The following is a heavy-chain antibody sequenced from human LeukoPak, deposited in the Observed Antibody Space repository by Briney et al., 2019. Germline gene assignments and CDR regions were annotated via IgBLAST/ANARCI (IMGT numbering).Heavy chain of an antibody. V-gene: IGHV3-30*04. CDR2: ISYDGSNE. CDR3: ARVPVLMVPVDY. CDR1: GFTFSSYV. D-gene: IGHD2-8*01. Sequence: GGSLRLSCAASGFTFSSYVMHWVRQAPGKGLEWVAIISYDGSNEYYADSVEGRFTISRDNSKNTLYLQMNSLRAEDTAVYYCARVPVLMVPVDYWGQGTLVTVSS. J-gene: IGHJ4*02.